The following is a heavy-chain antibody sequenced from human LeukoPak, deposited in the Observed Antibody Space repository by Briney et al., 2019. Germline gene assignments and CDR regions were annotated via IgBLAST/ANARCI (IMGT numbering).Heavy chain of an antibody. Sequence: SETLSLTCTGSGGTFSGYYWSWLRQPPGKGLEWIGNIYSSGSTNYNPSLKSRVTISVDTSKKQFSLKLSSVTAADTAVYFCARRPPLGDGRGSDFWGQGTMVTVSS. D-gene: IGHD2-21*01. CDR1: GGTFSGYY. J-gene: IGHJ3*01. V-gene: IGHV4-59*08. CDR3: ARRPPLGDGRGSDF. CDR2: IYSSGST.